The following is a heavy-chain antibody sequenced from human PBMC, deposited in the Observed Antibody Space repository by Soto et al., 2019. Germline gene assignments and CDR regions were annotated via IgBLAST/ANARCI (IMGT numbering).Heavy chain of an antibody. Sequence: GGSLRLSCAASGFTFGSYSMTWVRQAPVKGLEWVANIKQDGSEKYYVDSVKGRFTISRDNTKKSLYLQMNSLRTQDTAVYYCARGSGWGDSWGQGTLVTVSS. J-gene: IGHJ4*02. D-gene: IGHD6-19*01. V-gene: IGHV3-7*03. CDR2: IKQDGSEK. CDR3: ARGSGWGDS. CDR1: GFTFGSYS.